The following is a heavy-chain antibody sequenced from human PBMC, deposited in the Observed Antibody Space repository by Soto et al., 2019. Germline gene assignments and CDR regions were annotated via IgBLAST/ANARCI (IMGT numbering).Heavy chain of an antibody. Sequence: GASVKVSCKASGYTFTSYDINWVRQATGQGLEWMGWMNPNSGNTGYAQKFQGRVTMTRNTSISTAYMELSSLRSEDTAVYYCARVTGTDYYYYMDVWGKGTTLTVSS. D-gene: IGHD1-7*01. CDR1: GYTFTSYD. V-gene: IGHV1-8*01. CDR2: MNPNSGNT. J-gene: IGHJ6*03. CDR3: ARVTGTDYYYYMDV.